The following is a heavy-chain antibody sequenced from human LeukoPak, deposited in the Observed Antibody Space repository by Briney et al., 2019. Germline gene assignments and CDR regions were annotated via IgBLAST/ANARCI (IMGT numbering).Heavy chain of an antibody. CDR1: GYSFTSYW. CDR2: IYPGDSDT. D-gene: IGHD6-19*01. Sequence: GESLKISCKGSGYSFTSYWIGWVRQMPGKGLEWMGIIYPGDSDTRYSPSFQGQVTISADKSISTAYLQWGSLKASDTAMYYCARLCNIAVAGISCDYAFDIWGQGTMVTVSS. V-gene: IGHV5-51*01. CDR3: ARLCNIAVAGISCDYAFDI. J-gene: IGHJ3*02.